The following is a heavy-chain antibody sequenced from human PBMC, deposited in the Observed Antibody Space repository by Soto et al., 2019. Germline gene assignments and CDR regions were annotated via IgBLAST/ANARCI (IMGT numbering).Heavy chain of an antibody. J-gene: IGHJ5*02. D-gene: IGHD4-17*01. V-gene: IGHV4-61*01. CDR3: AREGGDYVQRHNWFDP. CDR2: IYYSGST. Sequence: QVQLQESGPGLVKPSETLSLTCTVSGGSVSSGSYYWSWIRQPPGKGLEWIGYIYYSGSTNINPSLKSRVTISVDTSKNQFSLKLSSVTAADTAVYYCAREGGDYVQRHNWFDPWGQGTLVTVSS. CDR1: GGSVSSGSYY.